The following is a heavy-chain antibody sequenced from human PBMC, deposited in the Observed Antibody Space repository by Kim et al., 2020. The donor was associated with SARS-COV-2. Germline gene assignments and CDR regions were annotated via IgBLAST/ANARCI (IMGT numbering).Heavy chain of an antibody. CDR1: GGSISSSSYY. V-gene: IGHV4-39*01. CDR2: IYYSGST. Sequence: SETLSLTCTVSGGSISSSSYYWGWIRQPPGKGLEWIGSIYYSGSTYYNPSLKSRVTISVDTSKNQFSLKLSSVTAADTAVYYCARHSYRAARSGFDPWGQGTLVTVSS. CDR3: ARHSYRAARSGFDP. J-gene: IGHJ5*02. D-gene: IGHD2-15*01.